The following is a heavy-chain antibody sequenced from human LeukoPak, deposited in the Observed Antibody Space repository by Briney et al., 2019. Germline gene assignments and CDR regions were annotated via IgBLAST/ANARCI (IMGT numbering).Heavy chain of an antibody. CDR3: ATDSSGYDY. D-gene: IGHD3-22*01. Sequence: GGSLRLSCAASGFTFSSYWMSWVRQSPGKGLEWVANIEQHGSEKYYVDSVKGRFTISRDNAKNSVYLQMNSLRAEDTAVYYCATDSSGYDYWGQGTLVTVSS. V-gene: IGHV3-7*01. J-gene: IGHJ4*02. CDR1: GFTFSSYW. CDR2: IEQHGSEK.